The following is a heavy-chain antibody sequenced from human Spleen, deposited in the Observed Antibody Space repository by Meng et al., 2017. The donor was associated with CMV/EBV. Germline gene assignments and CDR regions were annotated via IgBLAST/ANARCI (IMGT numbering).Heavy chain of an antibody. V-gene: IGHV3-21*01. Sequence: GESLKISCAASGFTFSSYSMNWVRQAPGKGLEWVSSISSSSSYIYYADSVKGRFTISRDNAKNSLYLQMNSLRAEDTAVYYCAAVYCSGGSCYYREYFQHWGQGTLVTVSS. CDR2: ISSSSSYI. D-gene: IGHD2-15*01. CDR3: AAVYCSGGSCYYREYFQH. J-gene: IGHJ1*01. CDR1: GFTFSSYS.